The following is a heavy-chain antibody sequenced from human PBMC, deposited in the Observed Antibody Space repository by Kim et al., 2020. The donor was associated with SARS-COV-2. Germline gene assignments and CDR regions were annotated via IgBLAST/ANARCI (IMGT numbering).Heavy chain of an antibody. J-gene: IGHJ5*02. D-gene: IGHD5-12*01. CDR1: GGSISSYY. V-gene: IGHV4-59*13. CDR3: ARVKDGYNSRWFDP. CDR2: IYYSGST. Sequence: SETLSLTCTVSGGSISSYYWSWIRQPPGKGLEWIGYIYYSGSTNYNPSLKSRVTISVDTSKNQFSLKLSSVTAADTAVYYCARVKDGYNSRWFDPWGQGTLVTVSS.